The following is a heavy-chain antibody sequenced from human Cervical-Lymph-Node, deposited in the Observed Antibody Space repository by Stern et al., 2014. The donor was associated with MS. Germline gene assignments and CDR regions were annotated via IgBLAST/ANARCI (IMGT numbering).Heavy chain of an antibody. CDR1: GGSVSSYY. V-gene: IGHV4-59*02. CDR3: AKILQGGASWDY. D-gene: IGHD2-15*01. Sequence: QVQLQESGPGLVKPSETLSLTCTVSGGSVSSYYWSCIRQPPGKGLEWIGYITPFGSTKYNPSLKSRATVSVDTSKNQISLRLTSVTAADSAVYYCAKILQGGASWDYWGQGALVTVSS. CDR2: ITPFGST. J-gene: IGHJ4*02.